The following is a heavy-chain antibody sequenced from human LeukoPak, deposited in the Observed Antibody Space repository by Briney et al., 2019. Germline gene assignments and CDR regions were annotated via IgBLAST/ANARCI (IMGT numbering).Heavy chain of an antibody. J-gene: IGHJ6*02. CDR1: GFTFSTRW. D-gene: IGHD1-26*01. V-gene: IGHV3-7*01. Sequence: GGSLRLSCAASGFTFSTRWMSWVRQAPGKGLEWVANVNEDGSEKNYVESLKGRFTISRDNAKNSLYLQMNSLRAEDTALYYCARELGSYEGGYYGMDVWGQGTTVTVSS. CDR2: VNEDGSEK. CDR3: ARELGSYEGGYYGMDV.